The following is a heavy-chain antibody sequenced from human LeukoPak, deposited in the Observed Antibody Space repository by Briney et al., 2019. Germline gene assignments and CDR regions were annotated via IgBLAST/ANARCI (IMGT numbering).Heavy chain of an antibody. CDR2: IIPILGIA. D-gene: IGHD6-13*01. CDR1: GGTFSSYA. Sequence: ASVKVSCKASGGTFSSYAISWVRQAPGQGLEWMGRIIPILGIANYAQKFQGRVTITADKSTSTAYMELSSLRSEDTAVYYCARDGTPAAAGTGGDYWGQGTLVTVSS. CDR3: ARDGTPAAAGTGGDY. V-gene: IGHV1-69*04. J-gene: IGHJ4*02.